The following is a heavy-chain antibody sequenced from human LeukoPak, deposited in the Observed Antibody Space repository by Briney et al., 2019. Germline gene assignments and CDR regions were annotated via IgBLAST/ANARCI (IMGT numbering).Heavy chain of an antibody. CDR3: ARDRPRNGSNYLDS. D-gene: IGHD5-24*01. CDR1: GLTFCSDE. J-gene: IGHJ5*01. Sequence: GGSLRLSCAPSGLTFCSDEMKWGRQAPGKGLEWVSYISSSGSTKYYADSVKGRFTISRDNAKDSLYLQMNSLRAEATVLYSCARDRPRNGSNYLDSWGQGTLVTVSS. CDR2: ISSSGSTK. V-gene: IGHV3-48*03.